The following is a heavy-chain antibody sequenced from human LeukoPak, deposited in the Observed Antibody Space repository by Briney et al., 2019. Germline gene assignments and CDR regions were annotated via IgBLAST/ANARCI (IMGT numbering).Heavy chain of an antibody. CDR1: GGSLSDYN. J-gene: IGHJ4*02. Sequence: SETLSLTCAVYGGSLSDYNWSWVRQPPGKGLEWIGYIYYSGSTYYNPSLKSRVTISVDTSKNQFSLKLSSVTAADTAVYYRARVSPGIAAAGFDYWGQGTLVTASS. CDR3: ARVSPGIAAAGFDY. V-gene: IGHV4-30-4*08. D-gene: IGHD6-13*01. CDR2: IYYSGST.